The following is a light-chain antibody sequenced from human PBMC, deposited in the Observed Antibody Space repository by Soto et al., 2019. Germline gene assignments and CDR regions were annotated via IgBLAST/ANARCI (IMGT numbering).Light chain of an antibody. J-gene: IGKJ1*01. V-gene: IGKV1-5*03. CDR3: QQYSTYSRT. CDR2: KAS. Sequence: DIQMTQSPATLSASVGDRVTITCRASQTISSWLAWYQQKPGKAPKVLIYKASSLERGVPSRFSGSGSGTEFTLTISSLQPDDFATYYCQQYSTYSRTFGQGTKVDIK. CDR1: QTISSW.